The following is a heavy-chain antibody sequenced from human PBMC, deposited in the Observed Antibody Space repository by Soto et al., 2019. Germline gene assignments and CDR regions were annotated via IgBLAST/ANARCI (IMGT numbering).Heavy chain of an antibody. V-gene: IGHV4-31*03. Sequence: PSETLSLTCTVSGGSISSGGYYWSWIRQHPGKGLEWIGYIYYSGSTYYNPSLKSRVTISVDTSKNQFSLKLSSVTATDTAVYYCARQRSYDILTGYYYFDYWGQGTLVTVSS. J-gene: IGHJ4*02. D-gene: IGHD3-9*01. CDR2: IYYSGST. CDR3: ARQRSYDILTGYYYFDY. CDR1: GGSISSGGYY.